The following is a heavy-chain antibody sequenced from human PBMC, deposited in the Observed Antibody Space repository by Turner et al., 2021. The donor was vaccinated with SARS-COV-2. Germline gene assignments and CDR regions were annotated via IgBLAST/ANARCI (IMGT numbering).Heavy chain of an antibody. CDR2: ISYDGSNK. Sequence: QVQLVESGGVVVQPGRSLRLSCAASGFTFSSYGMHWVRQAPGKGLEWVAVISYDGSNKYYADSVKGRFTISRDKSKNTLYLQMNSLRAEDTAVYYCAKGGYSGSTFDYWGQGTLVTVSS. D-gene: IGHD1-26*01. V-gene: IGHV3-30*18. CDR3: AKGGYSGSTFDY. CDR1: GFTFSSYG. J-gene: IGHJ4*02.